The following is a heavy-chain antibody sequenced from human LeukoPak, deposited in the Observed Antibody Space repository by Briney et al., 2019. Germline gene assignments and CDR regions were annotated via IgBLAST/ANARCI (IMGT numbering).Heavy chain of an antibody. CDR1: GFTFSSYW. CDR2: INSDGSST. J-gene: IGHJ5*02. V-gene: IGHV3-74*01. CDR3: ARDNIPDFWSGSFDP. Sequence: PGGSLRLSCAASGFTFSSYWMHWVRQAPGKGLVWVSRINSDGSSTSYADSVKGRFAISRDNAKNSLYLQMNSLRAEDTAVYYCARDNIPDFWSGSFDPWGRGTLVTVSS. D-gene: IGHD3-3*01.